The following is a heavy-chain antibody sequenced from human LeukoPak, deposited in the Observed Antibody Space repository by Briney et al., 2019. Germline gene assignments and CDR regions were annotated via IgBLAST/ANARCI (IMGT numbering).Heavy chain of an antibody. Sequence: PGGSLRLSCAASGFTFSSYAMHWVRQAPGKGLEYVSAISSDGGSTYYANSVKGRFTISRDNSKSTLYLQMGSLRAEDMAVYYCARDRYCGGDCYSAMGYWGQGTLVTVSS. CDR3: ARDRYCGGDCYSAMGY. J-gene: IGHJ4*02. V-gene: IGHV3-64*01. CDR2: ISSDGGST. CDR1: GFTFSSYA. D-gene: IGHD2-21*02.